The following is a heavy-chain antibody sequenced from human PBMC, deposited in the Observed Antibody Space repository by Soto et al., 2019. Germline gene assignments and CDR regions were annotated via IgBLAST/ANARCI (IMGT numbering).Heavy chain of an antibody. Sequence: QVQLVESGGGVIQPGRSLRLSCAASGFTFSSYAMHWVRQAPGKGLEWVAVISYDGSNKYYADSVKGRFTISRDNSKNTLYLQMNSLRAEDTAVYYCARPLQPNGAFSNFDYWGQGTLVTVSS. CDR2: ISYDGSNK. J-gene: IGHJ4*02. CDR1: GFTFSSYA. D-gene: IGHD4-17*01. V-gene: IGHV3-30-3*01. CDR3: ARPLQPNGAFSNFDY.